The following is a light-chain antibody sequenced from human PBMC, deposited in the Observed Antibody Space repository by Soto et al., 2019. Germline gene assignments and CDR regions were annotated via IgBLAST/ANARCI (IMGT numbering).Light chain of an antibody. V-gene: IGKV1-5*03. CDR3: QQHNDYPIT. J-gene: IGKJ5*01. CDR1: QSISDW. Sequence: DIQMTQSPSTLSASVGDRVTITCRASQSISDWLAWYQQKPGKAPYLLIYKASNLESGVPSRFSGSGSGTEFTLTISSLQPDDFATSYCQQHNDYPITFGQGTRLE. CDR2: KAS.